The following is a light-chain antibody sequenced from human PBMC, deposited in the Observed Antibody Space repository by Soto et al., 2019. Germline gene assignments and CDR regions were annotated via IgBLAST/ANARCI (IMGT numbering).Light chain of an antibody. CDR3: RQHNNWPPWT. CDR1: QRVSSN. CDR2: GAS. Sequence: SVPPWERGPLSCRAAQRVSSNVSWYQQKPREAASLLIYGASTRATGIADRFCGSGSGTDFTLTIIRLEHEDFAVYYCRQHNNWPPWTFGQGTKVDIK. V-gene: IGKV3D-15*01. J-gene: IGKJ1*01.